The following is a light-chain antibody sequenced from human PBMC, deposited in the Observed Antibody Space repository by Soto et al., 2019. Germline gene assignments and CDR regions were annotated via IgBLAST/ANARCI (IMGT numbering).Light chain of an antibody. Sequence: DIQMTQSPSTLSAYVGDRVSITCRASQSIDTLLAWYQQKPGKAPSLLIFDASILESGVPSRFSGSGSGTEFTLTISSLQPDDFATYCCQQYNRASWTFGQGTRVEI. V-gene: IGKV1-5*01. CDR2: DAS. CDR1: QSIDTL. J-gene: IGKJ1*01. CDR3: QQYNRASWT.